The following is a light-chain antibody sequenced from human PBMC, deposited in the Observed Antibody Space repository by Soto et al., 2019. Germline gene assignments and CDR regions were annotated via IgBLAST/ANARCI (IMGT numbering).Light chain of an antibody. V-gene: IGKV3-20*01. Sequence: EIVLTQSPGTLSLSPGERATLSCRASQSVSSSDLAWYQQKPGQAPRLLIYGASSRDTGIPDRFSGSGSGTDFTLTISRLEPEDFAVYYCQQFGRSSWTLGQGTKVEIK. J-gene: IGKJ1*01. CDR1: QSVSSSD. CDR2: GAS. CDR3: QQFGRSSWT.